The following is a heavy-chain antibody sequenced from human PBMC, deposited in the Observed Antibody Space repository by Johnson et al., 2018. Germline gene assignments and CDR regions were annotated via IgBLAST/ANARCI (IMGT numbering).Heavy chain of an antibody. CDR2: ISYDGSNK. CDR1: GFTFSSYA. V-gene: IGHV3-30-3*01. Sequence: QEQLVQAGGGVVQPGMSLRLSCAASGFTFSSYAMHWVRQAPGTGLEWVAVISYDGSNKYYADSVKGRFTVSRDNSKNTLYLQMNSLRAEDTAVYYCAKETPPYCSSTSCYSSWGMDGWGQGTTVTVSS. CDR3: AKETPPYCSSTSCYSSWGMDG. D-gene: IGHD2-2*01. J-gene: IGHJ6*02.